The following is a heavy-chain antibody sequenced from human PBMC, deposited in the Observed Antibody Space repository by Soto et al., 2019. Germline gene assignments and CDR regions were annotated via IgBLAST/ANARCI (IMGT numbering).Heavy chain of an antibody. CDR3: ARGYCSGGSCYDNYGMDV. D-gene: IGHD2-15*01. V-gene: IGHV4-59*01. CDR1: GGSISSYY. J-gene: IGHJ6*02. Sequence: PSETLSLTCTVSGGSISSYYWSWIRQPPGKGLEWIGYIYYSGSTNYNPSLKSRVTISVDTSKNQFSLKLSSVTAADTAVYYCARGYCSGGSCYDNYGMDVWGQGTAVTVSS. CDR2: IYYSGST.